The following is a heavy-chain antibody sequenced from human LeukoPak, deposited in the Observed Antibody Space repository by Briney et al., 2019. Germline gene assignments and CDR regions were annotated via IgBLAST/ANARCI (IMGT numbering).Heavy chain of an antibody. CDR2: IIPIFGTA. CDR3: ARDGYNSYSFDI. Sequence: GASVKVSCKASGGTFSSYAVSWVRQAPGQGLEWMGGIIPIFGTANYAQKFQGRVTITADESTSTAYMELSSLRSEDTAVYYCARDGYNSYSFDIWGQGTMVTVSS. V-gene: IGHV1-69*13. D-gene: IGHD5-24*01. CDR1: GGTFSSYA. J-gene: IGHJ3*02.